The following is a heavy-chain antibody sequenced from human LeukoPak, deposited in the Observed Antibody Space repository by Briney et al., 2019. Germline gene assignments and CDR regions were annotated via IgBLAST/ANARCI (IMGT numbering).Heavy chain of an antibody. V-gene: IGHV4-31*03. Sequence: KTSETLSLTCTVSGGSISSGGYYWSWIRQHPGKGLEWIGYIYYSGSTYYNPSLKSRVTISVDTSKNRFSLKLSSVTAADTAVYYCARDIVVVPAASWLFGMDVWGQGTTVTVSS. CDR2: IYYSGST. CDR1: GGSISSGGYY. D-gene: IGHD2-2*01. J-gene: IGHJ6*02. CDR3: ARDIVVVPAASWLFGMDV.